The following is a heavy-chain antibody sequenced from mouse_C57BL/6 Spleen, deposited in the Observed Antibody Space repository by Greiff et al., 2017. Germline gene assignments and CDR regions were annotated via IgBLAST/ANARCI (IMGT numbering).Heavy chain of an antibody. D-gene: IGHD4-1*01. Sequence: VQRVESGAELARPGASVKLSCKASGYTFTSYGISWVKQRTGQGLEWIGEIYPRSGNTYYTEKFKGKATLTADKSSSTAYMELRSLTSEDSAVYFCARSGTDYWGQGTTLTVSS. CDR3: ARSGTDY. V-gene: IGHV1-81*01. CDR1: GYTFTSYG. CDR2: IYPRSGNT. J-gene: IGHJ2*01.